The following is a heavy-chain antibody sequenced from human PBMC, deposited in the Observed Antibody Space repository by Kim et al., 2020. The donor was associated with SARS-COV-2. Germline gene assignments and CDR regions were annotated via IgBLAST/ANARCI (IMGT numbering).Heavy chain of an antibody. CDR3: ARSLLLWFGELYGATDYYYGMDV. CDR1: GGPISSGSYY. J-gene: IGHJ6*02. CDR2: IYTSGST. Sequence: SETLSLTCTVSGGPISSGSYYWSWIRQPAGKGLEWIGRIYTSGSTNYNPSLKSRVTISVDTSKNQFSLKLSSVTAADTAVYYCARSLLLWFGELYGATDYYYGMDVWGQGTTVTVSS. D-gene: IGHD3-10*01. V-gene: IGHV4-61*02.